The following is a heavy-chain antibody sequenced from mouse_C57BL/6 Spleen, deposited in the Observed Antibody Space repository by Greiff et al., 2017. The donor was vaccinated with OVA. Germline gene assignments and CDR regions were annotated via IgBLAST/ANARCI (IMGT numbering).Heavy chain of an antibody. J-gene: IGHJ2*01. Sequence: DVKLVESGGGLVKPGGSLKLSCAASGFTFSSYAMSWVRQTPEKRLEWVATISDGGSYTYYPDNVKGRFTISRDNAKNNLYLQMSQLKSEDTAVYYCAKGGALLRYPFDYWGQGTTLTVSS. D-gene: IGHD1-1*01. CDR3: AKGGALLRYPFDY. CDR1: GFTFSSYA. CDR2: ISDGGSYT. V-gene: IGHV5-4*03.